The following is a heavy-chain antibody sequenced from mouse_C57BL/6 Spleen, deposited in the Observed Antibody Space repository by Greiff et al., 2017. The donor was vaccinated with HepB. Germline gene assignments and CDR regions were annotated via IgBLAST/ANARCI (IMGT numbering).Heavy chain of an antibody. D-gene: IGHD1-1*01. V-gene: IGHV1-82*01. CDR3: ARDSDYYGSFHDY. J-gene: IGHJ2*01. Sequence: QVQLQQSGPELVKPGASVKISCKASGYAFSSSWMNWVKQRPGKGLEWIGRIYPGDGDTNYNGKFKGKATLTADKSSSTAYMQLSSLTSEDSAVYFCARDSDYYGSFHDYWGQGTTLTVSS. CDR1: GYAFSSSW. CDR2: IYPGDGDT.